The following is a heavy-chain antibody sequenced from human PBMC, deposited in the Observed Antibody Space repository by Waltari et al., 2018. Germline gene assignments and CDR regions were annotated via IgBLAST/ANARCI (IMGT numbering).Heavy chain of an antibody. CDR3: AKDDFSQWELHKN. J-gene: IGHJ4*02. Sequence: EVQLLESGGGLVQPGGSLRLSCAASGFTFSSYTMSGVRRAPGKGLEWVSAISGSGGSTYYADSVKGRFTLSRDNSKNTLYLQMNSLRADDTAVYYCAKDDFSQWELHKNWGQGTLVTVSS. V-gene: IGHV3-23*01. CDR1: GFTFSSYT. CDR2: ISGSGGST. D-gene: IGHD1-26*01.